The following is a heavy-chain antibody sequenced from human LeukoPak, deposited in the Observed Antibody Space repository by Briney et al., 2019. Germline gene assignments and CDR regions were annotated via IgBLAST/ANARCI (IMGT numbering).Heavy chain of an antibody. Sequence: GGSLRLSCAASRFTFTCHAMSWVRQAPGKGLEWVSTTGLESVHTLCADSVQGRFTVSRDNSKNTVDLQMDSLRAEDTAIYYCARGWMVKYYFDYWGQGTLVTVSS. J-gene: IGHJ4*02. D-gene: IGHD6-19*01. CDR2: TGLESVHT. CDR1: RFTFTCHA. CDR3: ARGWMVKYYFDY. V-gene: IGHV3-23*01.